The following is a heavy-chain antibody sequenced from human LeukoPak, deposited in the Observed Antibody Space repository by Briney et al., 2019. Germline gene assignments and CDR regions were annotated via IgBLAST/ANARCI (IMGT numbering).Heavy chain of an antibody. CDR1: GGTFSSYA. CDR3: ARDYCSGGSCYSWFDY. J-gene: IGHJ4*02. Sequence: ASVKVSCKASGGTFSSYAISWVRQAPGPGLEWMRGIIPIFGTANYAQKFQGRVTITADESTSTAYMELSSLRSEDTAVYYCARDYCSGGSCYSWFDYWGQGTLVTVSS. D-gene: IGHD2-15*01. CDR2: IIPIFGTA. V-gene: IGHV1-69*13.